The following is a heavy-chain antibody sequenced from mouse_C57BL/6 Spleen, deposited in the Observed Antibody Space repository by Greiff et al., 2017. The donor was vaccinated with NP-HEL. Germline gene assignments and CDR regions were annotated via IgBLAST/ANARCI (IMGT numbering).Heavy chain of an antibody. CDR2: INPYNGDT. CDR3: ASKRLPVLGAMDY. J-gene: IGHJ4*01. V-gene: IGHV1-20*01. CDR1: GYSFTGYF. Sequence: VQLQQSGPELVKPGDSVKISCKASGYSFTGYFMNWVMQSHGKSLEWIGRINPYNGDTFYNQKFTGKATLTVDKSSSTAHLELQSLTSEDAAVYFCASKRLPVLGAMDYWGQGTSVTVSS. D-gene: IGHD3-2*02.